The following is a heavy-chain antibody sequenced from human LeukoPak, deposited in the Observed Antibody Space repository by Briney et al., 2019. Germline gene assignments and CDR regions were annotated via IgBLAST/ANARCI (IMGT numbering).Heavy chain of an antibody. Sequence: GGSLRLSCAASGFTFSSYEMNWVRQAPGKGLEWVSSISSSSSYIYYADSVKGRFTISRDNAKNSLYLQMNSLRAEDTAVYYCARGRGGWYDYYFDYWGQGTLVTVSS. V-gene: IGHV3-21*01. CDR1: GFTFSSYE. D-gene: IGHD6-19*01. CDR2: ISSSSSYI. J-gene: IGHJ4*02. CDR3: ARGRGGWYDYYFDY.